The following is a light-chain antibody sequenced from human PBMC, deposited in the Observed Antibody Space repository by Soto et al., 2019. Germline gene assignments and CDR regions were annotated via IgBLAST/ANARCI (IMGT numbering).Light chain of an antibody. CDR2: GAS. CDR1: QSVSSN. V-gene: IGKV3-15*01. Sequence: IVMTQSPATLSVSPGERATLSCTASQSVSSNFAWYQQKPGQAPRLLIYGASTRATGIPARFSGSGSGTEFTLSISSLQSEDFAVYYCQQYNNRPPITFGQGTRLEIK. J-gene: IGKJ5*01. CDR3: QQYNNRPPIT.